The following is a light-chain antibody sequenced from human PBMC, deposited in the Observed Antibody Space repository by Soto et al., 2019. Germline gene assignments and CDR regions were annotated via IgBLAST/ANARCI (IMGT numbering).Light chain of an antibody. CDR3: QQYNSLWT. V-gene: IGKV1-5*03. CDR1: QSITSY. Sequence: DIQLTQSPASLSASVVDTVTITCRASQSITSYLNWYQQKPGKAPNLLIYKASSLGSGVPSRFSGSGSGTEFTLTISSLQPDDFATYYCQQYNSLWTFGQGTKVDI. J-gene: IGKJ1*01. CDR2: KAS.